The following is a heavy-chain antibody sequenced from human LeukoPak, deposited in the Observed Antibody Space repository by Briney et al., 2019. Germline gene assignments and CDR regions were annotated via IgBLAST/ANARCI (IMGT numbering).Heavy chain of an antibody. V-gene: IGHV4-34*01. CDR3: ARGRGGGSYLFDY. Sequence: PSETLSLTCAVYGGSFSGYYWSWIRQPPGKGLEWIGEINHSGSTNYNPSLKSRVTISVDTSKNQFSLKLSSVTAADTAVYYCARGRGGGSYLFDYWGQGTLVTVSS. CDR2: INHSGST. D-gene: IGHD1-26*01. CDR1: GGSFSGYY. J-gene: IGHJ4*02.